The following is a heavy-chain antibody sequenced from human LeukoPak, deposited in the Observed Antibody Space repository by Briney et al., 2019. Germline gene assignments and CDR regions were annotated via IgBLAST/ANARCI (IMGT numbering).Heavy chain of an antibody. D-gene: IGHD5/OR15-5a*01. CDR3: ARVKGWLSTPTDY. Sequence: PGGSLRLPCAVSGFTFSSYWMTWVRQAPGKGLEWVASIKQDGSETYYADSVKGRFTFSRDNAKNSLSLQMNSLRVEDTAVYYCARVKGWLSTPTDYWRQGTLVTVSS. V-gene: IGHV3-7*01. CDR1: GFTFSSYW. CDR2: IKQDGSET. J-gene: IGHJ4*02.